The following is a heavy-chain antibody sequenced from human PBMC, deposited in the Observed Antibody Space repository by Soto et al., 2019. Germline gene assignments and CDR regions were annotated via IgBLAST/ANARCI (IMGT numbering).Heavy chain of an antibody. Sequence: PGGSLRLSCAASGFMFSNYWMSWVRQAPGKGLEWVAIIKQDGSDKYYVDSVKGRFTISRDNAKNSLHLQMNSLRIEDAAVYYCARDRDYAFDYWGRGTLVAVSS. CDR1: GFMFSNYW. CDR2: IKQDGSDK. J-gene: IGHJ4*02. V-gene: IGHV3-7*01. D-gene: IGHD4-17*01. CDR3: ARDRDYAFDY.